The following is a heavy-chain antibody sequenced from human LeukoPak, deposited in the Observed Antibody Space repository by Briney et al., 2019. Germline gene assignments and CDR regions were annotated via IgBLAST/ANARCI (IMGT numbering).Heavy chain of an antibody. CDR1: GGSISTYY. J-gene: IGHJ3*02. CDR3: ASGHPCGYYAFDT. Sequence: SETLSLTCTVSGGSISTYYWTWIRQPPGKGLEWLGYIYYSGSTNYNPSLKSRVTISVDTSKNHFSLNLASVTAADTAVYYCASGHPCGYYAFDTWGQGTMVTVSS. CDR2: IYYSGST. D-gene: IGHD3-22*01. V-gene: IGHV4-59*08.